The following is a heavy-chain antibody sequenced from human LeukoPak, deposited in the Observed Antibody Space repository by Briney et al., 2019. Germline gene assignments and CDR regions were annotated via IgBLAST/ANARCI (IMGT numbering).Heavy chain of an antibody. CDR2: ISNNGDTI. J-gene: IGHJ6*02. Sequence: GGSLRLPCAASGFTFSSYEMNWVRQAPGKGLEWVSFISNNGDTITYVDSVKGRFTISRDNAKNSLYLQMNSLRAEDTAVYYCARWYCSSTNCHSYYYGMDVWGQGTTVTVSS. CDR3: ARWYCSSTNCHSYYYGMDV. CDR1: GFTFSSYE. D-gene: IGHD2-2*01. V-gene: IGHV3-48*03.